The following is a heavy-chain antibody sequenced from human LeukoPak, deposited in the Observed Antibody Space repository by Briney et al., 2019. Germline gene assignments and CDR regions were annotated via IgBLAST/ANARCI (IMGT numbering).Heavy chain of an antibody. D-gene: IGHD1-1*01. Sequence: PSETLSLTCAVYGGSFSGYDWSWIRQPRGKGLEWIGEISHSGSTNYNPSLKSRVTISVDKSKNQLSLKLSSVTAADTAVYYCGRGRLEPGWFDPWGQGTPVTVSS. CDR2: ISHSGST. CDR1: GGSFSGYD. J-gene: IGHJ5*02. CDR3: GRGRLEPGWFDP. V-gene: IGHV4-34*01.